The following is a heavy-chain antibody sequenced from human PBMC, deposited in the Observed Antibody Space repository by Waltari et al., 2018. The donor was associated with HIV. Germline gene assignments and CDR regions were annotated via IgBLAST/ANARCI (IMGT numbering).Heavy chain of an antibody. CDR1: GFTFSNCP. J-gene: IGHJ3*02. V-gene: IGHV3-64D*06. Sequence: EVQLVESGGGLVPPGGSLRLSGSASGFTFSNCPIHWVRQAPGKGLEYVSAITSHGKNTYYVDSVKGRFTISRDNSKNMLYLQMRSLRAEDTALYYCVKDSGYNSSGGAFDIWGQGTMVIVSS. CDR2: ITSHGKNT. CDR3: VKDSGYNSSGGAFDI. D-gene: IGHD3-22*01.